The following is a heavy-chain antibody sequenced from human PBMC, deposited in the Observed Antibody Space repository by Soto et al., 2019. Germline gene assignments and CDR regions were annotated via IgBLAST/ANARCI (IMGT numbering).Heavy chain of an antibody. CDR1: GFTFSSYG. CDR2: ISYDGSNK. Sequence: QVQLVESGGGVVQPGRSLRLSCAASGFTFSSYGMHWVRQAPGKGLEWVAVISYDGSNKYYADSVKGRFTISRDNSKNTLYLQMNSLRAEDTAVYYCAKDMAILADAFDIWGQGTMVTVSS. CDR3: AKDMAILADAFDI. D-gene: IGHD5-12*01. V-gene: IGHV3-30*18. J-gene: IGHJ3*02.